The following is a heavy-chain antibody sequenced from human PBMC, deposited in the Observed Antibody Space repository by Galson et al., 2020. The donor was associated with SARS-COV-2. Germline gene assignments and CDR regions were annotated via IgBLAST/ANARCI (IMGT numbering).Heavy chain of an antibody. CDR1: GFTFSNYA. D-gene: IGHD1-26*01. Sequence: GESLKISCAASGFTFSNYAMSWVRQAPGKGLEWVSGVTYNGGSTHYADSMKGRFTISRDNSKSMLYLQRSGLRAEDTAVYYCAKHQDEWELLRPLDFRGQGTLVTVSS. CDR3: AKHQDEWELLRPLDF. J-gene: IGHJ4*02. CDR2: VTYNGGST. V-gene: IGHV3-23*01.